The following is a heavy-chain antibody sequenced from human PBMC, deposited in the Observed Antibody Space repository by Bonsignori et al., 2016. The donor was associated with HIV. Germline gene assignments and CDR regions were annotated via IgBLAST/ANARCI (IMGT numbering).Heavy chain of an antibody. CDR1: GFTFSNFA. CDR2: ISGSGESS. J-gene: IGHJ4*02. V-gene: IGHV3-23*01. D-gene: IGHD2-15*01. CDR3: AKDSGPQCGATCRSLDYFDH. Sequence: GESLKISCAASGFTFSNFAMSWVRQAPGKGLEWISDISGSGESSYFIDSVKGRFTISRDNAMNILYLQMKNLRAEDTALYYCAKDSGPQCGATCRSLDYFDHWGQGIQVTVSS.